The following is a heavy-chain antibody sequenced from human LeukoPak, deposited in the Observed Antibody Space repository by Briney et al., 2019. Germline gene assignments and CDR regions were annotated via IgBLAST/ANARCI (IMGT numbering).Heavy chain of an antibody. CDR2: IYTSGST. CDR1: GGSISSGSYY. CDR3: AREVVGYCSGGSCYSDWGNTLFDY. V-gene: IGHV4-61*02. Sequence: PSETLSLTCTVSGGSISSGSYYWSWIRQPAGKGLEWIGRIYTSGSTNYNPSLKSRVTISVDTSKNQFSLKLSSVTAADTAVYYCAREVVGYCSGGSCYSDWGNTLFDYWGQGTLVTVSS. D-gene: IGHD2-15*01. J-gene: IGHJ4*02.